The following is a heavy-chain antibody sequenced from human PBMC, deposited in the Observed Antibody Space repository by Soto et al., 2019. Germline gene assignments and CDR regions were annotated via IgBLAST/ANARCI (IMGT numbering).Heavy chain of an antibody. CDR3: ATLWVQA. J-gene: IGHJ5*02. V-gene: IGHV4-39*01. Sequence: QLQLQESGPGLVKPSETLSLTCTVSGGSISSSSYYWGWIRQPPGKGLEWIGRIYYSGSTYYNPSLTSRVTISVDTSKTQFSLKLSSVTAAVTAVFYCATLWVQAWGQGTLVTVSS. CDR1: GGSISSSSYY. CDR2: IYYSGST. D-gene: IGHD3-10*01.